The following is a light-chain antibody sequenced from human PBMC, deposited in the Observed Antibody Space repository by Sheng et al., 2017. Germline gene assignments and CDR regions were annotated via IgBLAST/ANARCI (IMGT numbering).Light chain of an antibody. J-gene: IGKJ1*01. CDR1: QSLLYTDGQNY. V-gene: IGKV2-28*01. CDR2: MAS. CDR3: MQGLHSPRT. Sequence: DIVMTQSPLSLPVTPGEPASMSCRSSQSLLYTDGQNYLDWYLQKPGQSPQLLITMASTRAPDRYSGSGSGTNFTLKISGVEAEDVGVYYCMQGLHSPRTFGQGSKVEIK.